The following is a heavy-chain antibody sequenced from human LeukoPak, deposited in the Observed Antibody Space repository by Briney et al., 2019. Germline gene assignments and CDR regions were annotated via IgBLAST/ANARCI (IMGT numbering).Heavy chain of an antibody. D-gene: IGHD3-22*01. Sequence: ASVKVSFKATSRISWVRQSPGQGLERMGWIGTYGGDTYYAQKFQGRITVTTDKSTSTVYMELRNLRSDDTAVYYCARDLWNFYDDSGYNRDFDSWGQGTLVTVSS. CDR1: TSR. V-gene: IGHV1-18*01. J-gene: IGHJ5*01. CDR2: IGTYGGDT. CDR3: ARDLWNFYDDSGYNRDFDS.